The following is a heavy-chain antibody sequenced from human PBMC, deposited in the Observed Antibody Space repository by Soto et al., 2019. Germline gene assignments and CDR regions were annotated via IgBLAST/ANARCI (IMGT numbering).Heavy chain of an antibody. CDR3: AKDTRWLGSKYFQH. J-gene: IGHJ1*01. CDR2: ISWNSGSI. Sequence: GGSLRLSCAASGFTFDDYAMHWVRQAPGKGLEWVSGISWNSGSIGYADSVKGRFTISRDNAKNSLYLQMNSLRAEDTALYYCAKDTRWLGSKYFQHWGQGTLVTVSS. CDR1: GFTFDDYA. D-gene: IGHD6-19*01. V-gene: IGHV3-9*01.